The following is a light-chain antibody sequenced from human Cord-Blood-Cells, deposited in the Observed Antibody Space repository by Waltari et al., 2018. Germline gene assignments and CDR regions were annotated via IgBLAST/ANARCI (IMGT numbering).Light chain of an antibody. CDR1: SSDVGSYNL. Sequence: QSALTQPSSVSGSPAQSITISCTGTSSDVGSYNLVSWYQQHPGKAPKLMIYEGSKRPSGVSNRFSGSKSGNTASLTISGLQAEDEADYYCCSYAGSSNWVFGGGTKLTVL. V-gene: IGLV2-23*01. CDR2: EGS. J-gene: IGLJ3*02. CDR3: CSYAGSSNWV.